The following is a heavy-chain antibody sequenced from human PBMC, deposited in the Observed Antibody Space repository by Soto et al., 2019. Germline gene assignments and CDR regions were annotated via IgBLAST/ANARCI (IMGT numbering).Heavy chain of an antibody. J-gene: IGHJ2*01. CDR1: GGSISSGDYY. D-gene: IGHD3-10*01. CDR3: ARVGGFGEGDL. Sequence: QVQLQESGPGLVKPSQTLSLTCTVSGGSISSGDYYWSWIRQPPGKGLEWIGYIYYSGNTYYKSSLKSRVTXSXXTAKNQFALNLSSVTAADTAVYYCARVGGFGEGDLWGRGTLVTVSS. CDR2: IYYSGNT. V-gene: IGHV4-30-4*01.